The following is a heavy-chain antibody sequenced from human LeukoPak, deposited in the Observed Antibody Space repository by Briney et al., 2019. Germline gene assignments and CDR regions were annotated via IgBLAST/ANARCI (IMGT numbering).Heavy chain of an antibody. CDR3: ASADCSSTSCYPNFDY. Sequence: ASVRVSCKASGYTFTNYDINWLRQATGQGLEWMGWMTPNTGNTGHAQKFQGRVTLTTNTSISTAYMELSSLRSEDTAVYYCASADCSSTSCYPNFDYWGQGTLVTVSS. CDR2: MTPNTGNT. J-gene: IGHJ4*02. D-gene: IGHD2-2*01. CDR1: GYTFTNYD. V-gene: IGHV1-8*03.